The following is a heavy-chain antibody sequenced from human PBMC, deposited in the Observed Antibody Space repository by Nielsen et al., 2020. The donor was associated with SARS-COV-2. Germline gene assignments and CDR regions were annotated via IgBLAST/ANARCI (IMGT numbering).Heavy chain of an antibody. CDR1: GFIFDDFG. V-gene: IGHV3-20*04. J-gene: IGHJ6*02. Sequence: GGSLRLSCAASGFIFDDFGMSWVRQTPGKGLEWVTGVSWNGGNTGYVDSVRGRFTISRDNSQSTLYLQMNSLRAEDTAVYYCAKRYTDYGGLDVWGQGTTVSVFS. D-gene: IGHD4-17*01. CDR3: AKRYTDYGGLDV. CDR2: VSWNGGNT.